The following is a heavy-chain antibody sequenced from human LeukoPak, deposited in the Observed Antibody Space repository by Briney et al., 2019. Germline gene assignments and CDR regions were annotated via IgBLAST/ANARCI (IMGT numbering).Heavy chain of an antibody. D-gene: IGHD3-22*01. Sequence: SETLSLTCTVSGDSISGYLWSWIRQPPGKGLEWIGYIYHSGSTYYNPSLKSRVTISVDRSKNQFSLKLSSVTAADTAVYYCAREPYDSSAQGAFDIWGQGTMVTVSS. J-gene: IGHJ3*02. CDR1: GDSISGYL. CDR3: AREPYDSSAQGAFDI. V-gene: IGHV4-30-2*01. CDR2: IYHSGST.